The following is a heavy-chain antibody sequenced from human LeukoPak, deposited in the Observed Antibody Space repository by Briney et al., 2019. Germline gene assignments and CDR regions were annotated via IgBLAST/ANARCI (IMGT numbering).Heavy chain of an antibody. CDR2: XYYSGST. D-gene: IGHD3-10*01. V-gene: IGHV4-30-4*01. CDR1: GGSISSGDYY. Sequence: SETLSLTCTVSGGSISSGDYYWSWIRQPPGXXXXXXXXXYYSGSTYYNPSLKSRVTISVDTSKNQFSLKLSSVTAADTAVYYCARFGFGELFSGNWFDPWGQGTLVTVSS. CDR3: ARFGFGELFSGNWFDP. J-gene: IGHJ5*02.